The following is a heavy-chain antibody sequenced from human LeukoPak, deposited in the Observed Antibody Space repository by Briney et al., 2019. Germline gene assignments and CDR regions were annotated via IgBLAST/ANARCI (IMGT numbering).Heavy chain of an antibody. J-gene: IGHJ4*02. CDR2: ISSSGDII. V-gene: IGHV3-11*01. CDR1: GFTFTDHY. Sequence: KPGGSLRLSCAASGFTFTDHYMSWVRQAPGKGLEWVSYISSSGDIIYYADSVKGRFTVSRDNARKSVSLQMNSLISEDTAVYYCTRENYYYASGYWGQGTLVIVSS. CDR3: TRENYYYASGY. D-gene: IGHD3-10*01.